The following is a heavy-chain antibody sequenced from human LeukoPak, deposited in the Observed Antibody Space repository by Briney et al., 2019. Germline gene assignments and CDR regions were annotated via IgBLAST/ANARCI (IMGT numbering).Heavy chain of an antibody. Sequence: PSETLSLTCAVYGGSLSGYYWSWIRQPPGKGLEWIGEINHSGSTNYNPSLKSRVTISVDTSKNQFSLKLSSVTAADTAVYYCASAIAAAGSDYWGQGTLVTVSS. J-gene: IGHJ4*02. CDR3: ASAIAAAGSDY. V-gene: IGHV4-34*01. CDR2: INHSGST. D-gene: IGHD6-13*01. CDR1: GGSLSGYY.